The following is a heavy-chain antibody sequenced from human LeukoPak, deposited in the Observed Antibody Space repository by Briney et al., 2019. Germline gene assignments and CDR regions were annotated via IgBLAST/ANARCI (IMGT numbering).Heavy chain of an antibody. J-gene: IGHJ6*03. CDR3: ARVAFSKYHYYMDV. D-gene: IGHD4-11*01. Sequence: ASVKVSCKASGYTFTSYGITWARQAPGQGLEWMGWISVNKGNTNYAQKFQGRVTMTTDTSTRAAYMELRSLKSDDTAVYFCARVAFSKYHYYMDVWGKGTTVTVSS. V-gene: IGHV1-18*01. CDR2: ISVNKGNT. CDR1: GYTFTSYG.